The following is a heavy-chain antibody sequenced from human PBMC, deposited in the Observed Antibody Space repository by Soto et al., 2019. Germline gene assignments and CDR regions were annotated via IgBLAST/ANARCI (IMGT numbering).Heavy chain of an antibody. J-gene: IGHJ6*02. CDR3: AKDLGRYYYYGMHV. V-gene: IGHV3-9*01. CDR2: ISWSSGSI. CDR1: GFTFDDYA. D-gene: IGHD1-26*01. Sequence: PGGSLRLSCAASGFTFDDYATHWVRQAPGKGLEWVSGISWSSGSIGYADSVKGRFTISRDNAKNSLYLQMNSLRAEDTALYYCAKDLGRYYYYGMHVWGPGPTVTVSS.